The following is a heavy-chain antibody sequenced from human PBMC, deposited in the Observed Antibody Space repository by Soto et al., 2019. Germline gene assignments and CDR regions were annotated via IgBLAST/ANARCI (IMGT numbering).Heavy chain of an antibody. CDR3: ARAGLGATLLDY. V-gene: IGHV4-30-4*01. CDR1: GGSISSGDYY. CDR2: IYYSGST. J-gene: IGHJ4*02. Sequence: PSETLSLTCTVSGGSISSGDYYWSWIRQTPGKGLAWIGYIYYSGSTYYNPSLKSRVTISVDTSKNQFSLKLSSVTAADTAVYYCARAGLGATLLDYWGQGTLVTVSS. D-gene: IGHD1-26*01.